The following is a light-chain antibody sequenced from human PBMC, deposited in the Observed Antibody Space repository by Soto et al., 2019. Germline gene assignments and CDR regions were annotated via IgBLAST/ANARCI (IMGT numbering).Light chain of an antibody. CDR2: GAS. Sequence: LKQSAGTLSLTQGERATLSCRASQSVSSSYLAWYQQKPGQAPRLLIYGASSRATGIPDRFSGSGSGTDFTLTISRLEPEDFAGYYCQQYGSPPRRFGQGTKVDIK. CDR3: QQYGSPPRR. CDR1: QSVSSSY. J-gene: IGKJ1*01. V-gene: IGKV3-20*01.